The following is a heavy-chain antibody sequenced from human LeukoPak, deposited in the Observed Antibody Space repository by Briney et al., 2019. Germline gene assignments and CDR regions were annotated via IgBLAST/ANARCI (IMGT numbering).Heavy chain of an antibody. D-gene: IGHD3-22*01. V-gene: IGHV3-23*01. CDR3: AKASAMIVVVSKHFDY. Sequence: GGSLRLSCAASGCTFSSYAMSWVRQAPGKGLEGVSAISGSGGSTYYADSVKGRFTISRDNSKNTLYLQMNSLRAEDTAVYYCAKASAMIVVVSKHFDYWGQGTLVTVSS. CDR1: GCTFSSYA. J-gene: IGHJ4*02. CDR2: ISGSGGST.